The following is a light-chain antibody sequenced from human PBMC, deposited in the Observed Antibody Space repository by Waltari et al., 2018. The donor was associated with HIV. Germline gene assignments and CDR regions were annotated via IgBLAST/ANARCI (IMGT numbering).Light chain of an antibody. CDR1: NSNIGADYD. Sequence: QSVLTQPPSVSGAPGQRVTISCTGSNSNIGADYDVPWFQQLPGTAPKLVNYGNNNRPSGVPDRFSGSKSGTSASLAISGLQAEDEADYYCQSYDSSLSGSVFGGGTKLTVL. CDR3: QSYDSSLSGSV. CDR2: GNN. V-gene: IGLV1-40*01. J-gene: IGLJ2*01.